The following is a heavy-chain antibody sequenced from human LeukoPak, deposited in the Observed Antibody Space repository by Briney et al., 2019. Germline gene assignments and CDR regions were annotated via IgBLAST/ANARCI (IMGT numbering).Heavy chain of an antibody. V-gene: IGHV3-9*01. CDR1: GFTFDDYA. CDR2: ISWNSGSI. J-gene: IGHJ4*02. CDR3: AKDISYDSSRYFDY. Sequence: GGSLRLSCAASGFTFDDYAMHWVRQAPGEGLEWVSGISWNSGSIGYADSVKGRFTISRDNAKNSLYLQMNSLRAEDTALYYCAKDISYDSSRYFDYWGQGTLVTVSS. D-gene: IGHD3-22*01.